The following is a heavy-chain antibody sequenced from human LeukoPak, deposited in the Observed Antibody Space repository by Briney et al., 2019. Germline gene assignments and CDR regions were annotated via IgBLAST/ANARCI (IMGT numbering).Heavy chain of an antibody. CDR1: GDSVPSNRAA. Sequence: SQTLSLTCAISGDSVPSNRAAWNWIRQSPSRGLEWLGRTYYRSKWYNDYAVSVKSRITINPDTSKNQFSLQLNSVTPEDTAVYYCARVGSDSNYVDWFDPWGQGTRVTVSS. J-gene: IGHJ5*02. D-gene: IGHD4-11*01. CDR2: TYYRSKWYN. CDR3: ARVGSDSNYVDWFDP. V-gene: IGHV6-1*01.